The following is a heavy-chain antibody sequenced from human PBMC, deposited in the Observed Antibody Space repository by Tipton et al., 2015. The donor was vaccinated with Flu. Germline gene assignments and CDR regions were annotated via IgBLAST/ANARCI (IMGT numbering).Heavy chain of an antibody. CDR3: AKDGWDTSGWYPFDY. V-gene: IGHV3-30*02. Sequence: SLRLSCAASGFIISGHGMHWVCQAPGKGLEWVAFIRHDGSDKYHADSVKGRFTISRDDARDALYLLINSLRPEDTAVYYCAKDGWDTSGWYPFDYWGQGTLVTVSS. D-gene: IGHD6-19*01. CDR2: IRHDGSDK. CDR1: GFIISGHG. J-gene: IGHJ4*02.